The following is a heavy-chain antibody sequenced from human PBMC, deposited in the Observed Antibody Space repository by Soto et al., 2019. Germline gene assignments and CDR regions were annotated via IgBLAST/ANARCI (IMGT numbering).Heavy chain of an antibody. CDR3: ARVAPWVQYGMDV. V-gene: IGHV4-31*03. CDR1: GGSISSGGYY. J-gene: IGHJ6*02. D-gene: IGHD3-16*01. Sequence: SETLSLTCTVSGGSISSGGYYWSWIRQHPGKGLEWIGYIYYSGSTYYNPSLKSRVTISVDTSKNQFSLKLSSVTAADTAVYYCARVAPWVQYGMDVWGQGTTVTVS. CDR2: IYYSGST.